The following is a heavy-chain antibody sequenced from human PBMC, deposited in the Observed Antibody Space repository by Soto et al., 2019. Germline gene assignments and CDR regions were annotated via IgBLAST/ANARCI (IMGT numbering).Heavy chain of an antibody. D-gene: IGHD3-22*01. V-gene: IGHV3-30-3*01. CDR1: GFTFSSYA. CDR3: SGYYGYDY. CDR2: ISYDGSDK. Sequence: GGSLRLSCAASGFTFSSYAMHWVRQAPGKGLEWVALISYDGSDKDYADSVKGRFTISRDSTKQTLYLQMNSLSPAVGHYYDSSGYYGYDYWGQGTLVTVSS. J-gene: IGHJ4*02.